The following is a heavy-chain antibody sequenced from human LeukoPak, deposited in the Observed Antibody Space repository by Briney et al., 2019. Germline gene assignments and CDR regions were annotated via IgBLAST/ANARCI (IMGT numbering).Heavy chain of an antibody. Sequence: GGSLKLSCAASGFIFSSYWMHWVRQKPGEGPLWLSRINGDGTSTAYAHSVQGRFIISRDNAKNTLYLQMNSLRVDDTAVYYCTRQWHTPSDYWGQGTVVTVSS. V-gene: IGHV3-74*03. CDR3: TRQWHTPSDY. J-gene: IGHJ4*02. D-gene: IGHD6-19*01. CDR1: GFIFSSYW. CDR2: INGDGTST.